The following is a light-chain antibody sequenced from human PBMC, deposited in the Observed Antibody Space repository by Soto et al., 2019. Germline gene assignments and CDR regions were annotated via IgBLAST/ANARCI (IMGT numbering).Light chain of an antibody. J-gene: IGKJ5*01. Sequence: EIVMTQSPATLSVSPGERATLSCRASQSVRSNLAWYQQKPGQAPSLLIYGASTGATYIPARFSGSGSGTEFTLTISSLQSEDFAVYYCQQYKNWPITFGQGTRLEIK. CDR1: QSVRSN. CDR3: QQYKNWPIT. V-gene: IGKV3-15*01. CDR2: GAS.